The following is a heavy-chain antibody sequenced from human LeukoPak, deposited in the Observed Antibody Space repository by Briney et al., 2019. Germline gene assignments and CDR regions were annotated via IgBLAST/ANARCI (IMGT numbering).Heavy chain of an antibody. D-gene: IGHD3-3*01. CDR2: MNPNSGNT. Sequence: ASVKVSCKASGYTFTSYDINWVRQATGQGLEWMGWMNPNSGNTGYAQKFQGRVTMTRNTSISTAYMELSSLGSEDTAVYYCARAPSYDFWSGYSDPNAPDWFDPWGQGTLVTVSS. CDR1: GYTFTSYD. V-gene: IGHV1-8*01. J-gene: IGHJ5*02. CDR3: ARAPSYDFWSGYSDPNAPDWFDP.